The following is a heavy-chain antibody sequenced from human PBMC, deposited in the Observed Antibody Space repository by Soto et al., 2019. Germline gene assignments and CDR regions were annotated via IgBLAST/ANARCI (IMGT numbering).Heavy chain of an antibody. CDR3: AAGEMATICRY. D-gene: IGHD5-12*01. CDR1: GLTFNMYA. Sequence: GGSLRLSCAASGLTFNMYAFHWVRQAPGKGLEWLSVISYDGHEIHYADSVKGRVTMTTDTSTSTAYMELRSLRSDDTAVYYCAAGEMATICRYWGQGTLVTVSS. CDR2: ISYDGHEI. J-gene: IGHJ4*02. V-gene: IGHV3-30-3*01.